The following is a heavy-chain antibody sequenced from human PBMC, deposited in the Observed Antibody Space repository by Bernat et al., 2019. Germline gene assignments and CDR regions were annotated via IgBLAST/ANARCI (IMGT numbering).Heavy chain of an antibody. CDR3: AKGRGYSSSLGGFDP. CDR2: ISGSGGST. J-gene: IGHJ5*02. CDR1: GFTFSSYS. V-gene: IGHV3-23*04. D-gene: IGHD6-13*01. Sequence: EVQLVESGGGLVKPGGSLRLSCAASGFTFSSYSMNWVRQAPGKGLEWVSAISGSGGSTYYADSVKGRFTISRDNSKNTLYLQMNSLRAEDTAVYYCAKGRGYSSSLGGFDPWGQGTLVTVSS.